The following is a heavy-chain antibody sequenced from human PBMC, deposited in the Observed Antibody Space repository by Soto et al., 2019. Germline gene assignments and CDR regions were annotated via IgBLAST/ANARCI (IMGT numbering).Heavy chain of an antibody. CDR1: GFTFSNAW. CDR3: TTDVAARPELDYYYYGMDV. CDR2: IKSKTAGGTT. J-gene: IGHJ6*02. D-gene: IGHD6-6*01. V-gene: IGHV3-15*01. Sequence: GGSLRLSCAASGFTFSNAWMSWVRQAPGKGLEWVGRIKSKTAGGTTDYAAPVKGRFTISRDDSKNTLYLQMNSLKTEDTAVYYCTTDVAARPELDYYYYGMDVWGQGTTVTVSS.